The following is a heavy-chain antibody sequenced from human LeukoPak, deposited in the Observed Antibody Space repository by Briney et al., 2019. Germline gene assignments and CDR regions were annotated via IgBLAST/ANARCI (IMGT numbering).Heavy chain of an antibody. D-gene: IGHD1/OR15-1a*01. CDR3: ARGNTGTGDY. CDR2: IKEDGSDY. Sequence: GGSLRLSCAASGFIFSRFWMSWVRQAPGKGLEWVANIKEDGSDYYYVGSVKGRFTISRDNAKNSLYLQVNSLRADDTAVYYCARGNTGTGDYWGQGTLVTVSS. CDR1: GFIFSRFW. V-gene: IGHV3-7*03. J-gene: IGHJ4*02.